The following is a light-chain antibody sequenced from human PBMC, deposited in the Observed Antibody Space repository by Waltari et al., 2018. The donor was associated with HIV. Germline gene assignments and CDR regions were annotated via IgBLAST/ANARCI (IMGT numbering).Light chain of an antibody. CDR3: QQINSYPYT. J-gene: IGKJ2*01. CDR2: GAS. Sequence: DIQLTQSPSFLSASVGDRVTITCRASQGINSYLAWYQQKPGTAPNLLIYGASTSQGGVPSRFSGSGSGTEFTLTISSLQPEDFATYYCQQINSYPYTFGQGTKLEIK. V-gene: IGKV1-9*01. CDR1: QGINSY.